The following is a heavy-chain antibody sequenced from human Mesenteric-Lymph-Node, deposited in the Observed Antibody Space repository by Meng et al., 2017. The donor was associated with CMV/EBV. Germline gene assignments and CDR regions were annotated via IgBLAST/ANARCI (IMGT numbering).Heavy chain of an antibody. D-gene: IGHD4-17*01. CDR2: INHSGST. V-gene: IGHV4-34*01. CDR3: ASLTAVTFDY. CDR1: GGSFSGYY. J-gene: IGHJ4*02. Sequence: SETLSLTCAVYGGSFSGYYWSWIRQPPGKGLEWIGEINHSGSTNYNPSLKSRVTISVDTSKNQFSLKLSSVTAAETAVYYCASLTAVTFDYWGQGTLVTVSS.